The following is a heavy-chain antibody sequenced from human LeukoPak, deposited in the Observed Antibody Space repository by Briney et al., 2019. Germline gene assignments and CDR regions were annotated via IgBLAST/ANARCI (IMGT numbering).Heavy chain of an antibody. V-gene: IGHV3-74*01. CDR2: INEAGSTT. CDR1: GFTLSSYW. CDR3: VRDLILAWTPGDDFDY. J-gene: IGHJ4*02. Sequence: GGSLRLSCAASGFTLSSYWMHWVRQAPGKGLEWVSRINEAGSTTTYADAVKGRFTISRDNAKNTLFLQMNSLRAEDTAVYYCVRDLILAWTPGDDFDYWGQGTLVTVSS. D-gene: IGHD3-16*01.